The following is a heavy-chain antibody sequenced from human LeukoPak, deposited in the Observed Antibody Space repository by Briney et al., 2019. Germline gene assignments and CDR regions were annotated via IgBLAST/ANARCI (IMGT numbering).Heavy chain of an antibody. CDR3: ARDRWCDP. CDR1: DFTVSNRY. CDR2: IDSAGVT. V-gene: IGHV3-53*05. Sequence: PGGSLRLSCAATDFTVSNRYMSWVRQAPGKGLEWVSVIDSAGVTHYADSVKGRFTVSRDNSKNTLYLQMTSLRGEDTAVYYCARDRWCDPWGQGTLVTVSP. J-gene: IGHJ5*02.